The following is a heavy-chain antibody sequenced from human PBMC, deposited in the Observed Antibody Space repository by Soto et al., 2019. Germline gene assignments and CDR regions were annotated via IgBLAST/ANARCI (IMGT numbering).Heavy chain of an antibody. Sequence: SETLSLTCAVSGDSVSSRFWWSWVRQSPGKGLEWIGEIFHSGSANYNPSLKSRVTMSVDNSKNQFSLKLNSVTAADTAVYYCARYNAASGTYYFDYWGQGTLVTVSS. D-gene: IGHD6-13*01. CDR1: GDSVSSRFW. CDR2: IFHSGSA. CDR3: ARYNAASGTYYFDY. V-gene: IGHV4-4*02. J-gene: IGHJ4*02.